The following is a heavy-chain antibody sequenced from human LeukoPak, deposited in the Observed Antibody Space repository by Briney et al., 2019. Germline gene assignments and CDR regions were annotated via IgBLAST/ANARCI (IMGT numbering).Heavy chain of an antibody. CDR3: ARPNIRYCSGGACSNDGSDY. J-gene: IGHJ4*02. D-gene: IGHD2-15*01. V-gene: IGHV4-39*07. CDR1: GFTFISYS. Sequence: GSLRLSCAASGFTFISYSMNWVRQPPGKGLEWIGSIYYSGSTYYSPSLKSRVTISVDTSKNQFSLKLSSVTAADTAVYYCARPNIRYCSGGACSNDGSDYWGQGTLVTVSS. CDR2: IYYSGST.